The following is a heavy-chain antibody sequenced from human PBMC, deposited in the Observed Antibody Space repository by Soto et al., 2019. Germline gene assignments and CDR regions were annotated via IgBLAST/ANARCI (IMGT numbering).Heavy chain of an antibody. V-gene: IGHV4-30-4*01. CDR3: ARYGGNTREFDY. D-gene: IGHD2-15*01. Sequence: QVQLQESGPGLVKPSQTLSLTCTVSGGSISSGDYYWSWIRQPPGKGLEWIGYIYYSGSTYYNPSLKSRVTLSVDTSKSQFSLQLSSVTAADTAVYYCARYGGNTREFDYWGQGTLVTVSS. CDR2: IYYSGST. J-gene: IGHJ4*02. CDR1: GGSISSGDYY.